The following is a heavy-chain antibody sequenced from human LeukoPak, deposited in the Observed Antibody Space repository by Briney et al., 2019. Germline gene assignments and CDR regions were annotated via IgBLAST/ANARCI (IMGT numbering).Heavy chain of an antibody. D-gene: IGHD4-17*01. Sequence: GGSLRLSCAASGFTFSDYAMRWVRQAPGKGLEWVSAVSGSGGSTYYADSVKGRFTISRDNSKNTLYLQMNSLRAEDTAVYYCASSTVTTDFGYWGQGTLVTVSS. CDR2: VSGSGGST. CDR3: ASSTVTTDFGY. CDR1: GFTFSDYA. V-gene: IGHV3-23*01. J-gene: IGHJ4*02.